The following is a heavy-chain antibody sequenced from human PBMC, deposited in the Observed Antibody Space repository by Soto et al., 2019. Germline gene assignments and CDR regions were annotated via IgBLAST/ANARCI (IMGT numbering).Heavy chain of an antibody. CDR2: ISAYNGNT. Sequence: ASVKVSCKASGGTFSSYGISWVRQAPGQGLEWMGWISAYNGNTNYAQKLQGRVTMTTDTSTSTAYMELRSLRSDDTAVYYCARLTAKPYYYGSGSYYKEYSDYYYYYMDVWGKGTTVTVSS. D-gene: IGHD3-10*01. V-gene: IGHV1-18*01. J-gene: IGHJ6*03. CDR3: ARLTAKPYYYGSGSYYKEYSDYYYYYMDV. CDR1: GGTFSSYG.